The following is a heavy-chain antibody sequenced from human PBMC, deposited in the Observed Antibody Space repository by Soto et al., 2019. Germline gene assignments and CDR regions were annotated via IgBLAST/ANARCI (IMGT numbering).Heavy chain of an antibody. J-gene: IGHJ6*02. CDR1: GGSISSPNW. CDR2: MYHSGST. V-gene: IGHV4-4*02. CDR3: ARAHGTYYSGMDV. D-gene: IGHD1-1*01. Sequence: QVQLQESGPGLVKPSGTLSLTCAVSGGSISSPNWWSWVRQPPGKGLEWIGEMYHSGSTKYNPSLESRVTISVDKSQTQFSLKLSSVTAADPAVYYCARAHGTYYSGMDVWGQGTTVTVSS.